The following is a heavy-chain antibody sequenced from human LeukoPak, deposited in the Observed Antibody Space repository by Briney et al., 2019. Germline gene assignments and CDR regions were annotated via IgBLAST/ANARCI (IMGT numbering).Heavy chain of an antibody. J-gene: IGHJ6*03. CDR2: INQDGSKK. D-gene: IGHD3-3*01. Sequence: GGSLRLSCAASEFTFSSYWMIWVRQAPGKGLEWVANINQDGSKKYYVDSVKGRFTISRDNAKNSLYLEMNSLRAEDTAVYYCMRWSHDSGYYYMDVWGKGTTVTVSS. V-gene: IGHV3-7*01. CDR1: EFTFSSYW. CDR3: MRWSHDSGYYYMDV.